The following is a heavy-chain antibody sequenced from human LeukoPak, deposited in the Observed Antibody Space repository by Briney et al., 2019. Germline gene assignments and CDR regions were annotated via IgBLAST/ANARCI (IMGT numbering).Heavy chain of an antibody. V-gene: IGHV3-7*01. D-gene: IGHD1-26*01. Sequence: GGSLRLSCAGSGFDFSVYYIIWVRQAPGKGLEWVANIEGDGSDKFYVDSVKGRFTVSRDNANNLVYLEMTSLRGEDTAVYYCARESEKGRESGFDIWGQGTMVTVSS. CDR1: GFDFSVYY. CDR2: IEGDGSDK. J-gene: IGHJ3*02. CDR3: ARESEKGRESGFDI.